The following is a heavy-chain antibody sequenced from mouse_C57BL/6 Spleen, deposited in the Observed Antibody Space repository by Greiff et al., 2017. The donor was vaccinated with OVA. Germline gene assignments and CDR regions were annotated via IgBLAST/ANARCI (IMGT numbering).Heavy chain of an antibody. CDR2: IDPETGGT. J-gene: IGHJ3*01. Sequence: VQLQQSGAELVRPGASVTLSCKASGYTFTDYEMHWVKQTPVHGLEWIGAIDPETGGTAYNQKFKGKAILTADKSSSTAYMALRSLTSEDSAVYYCTRHDYDAYWGQGTLVTVSA. CDR1: GYTFTDYE. CDR3: TRHDYDAY. V-gene: IGHV1-15*01. D-gene: IGHD2-4*01.